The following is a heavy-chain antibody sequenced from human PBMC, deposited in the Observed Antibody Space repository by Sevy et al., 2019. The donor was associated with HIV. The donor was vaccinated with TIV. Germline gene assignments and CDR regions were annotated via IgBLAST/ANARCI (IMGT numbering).Heavy chain of an antibody. J-gene: IGHJ5*02. D-gene: IGHD6-13*01. V-gene: IGHV4-59*01. CDR1: GGSISSYY. CDR2: IYYSGST. CDR3: ARALGIAAAGRKLVVDWFDP. Sequence: SETLSLTCTVSGGSISSYYWSWIRQPPGKGLEWIGYIYYSGSTNYNPSLKSRVTLSEDTSKNQISLKLSSVTAADTAVYYCARALGIAAAGRKLVVDWFDPWGQGTLVTVSS.